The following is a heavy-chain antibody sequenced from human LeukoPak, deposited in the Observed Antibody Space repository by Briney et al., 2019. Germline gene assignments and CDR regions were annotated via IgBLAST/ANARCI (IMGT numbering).Heavy chain of an antibody. CDR2: IWYDGSNK. CDR1: GFTFSSYG. D-gene: IGHD6-19*01. V-gene: IGHV3-33*06. CDR3: AKTGPGSSGWYSGFDY. Sequence: GGSLRLSCAASGFTFSSYGMHWVRQAPGKGLEWVAVIWYDGSNKYYADSVKGRFTISRDNSKNTLYLQMNSLRAEDTAVYYCAKTGPGSSGWYSGFDYWGQGTLVTVSS. J-gene: IGHJ4*02.